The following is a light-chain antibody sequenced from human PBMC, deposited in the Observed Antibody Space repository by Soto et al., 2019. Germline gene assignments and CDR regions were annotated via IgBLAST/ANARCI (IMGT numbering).Light chain of an antibody. J-gene: IGKJ5*01. Sequence: EIVLTQSPGTLSLSPGEKVTLSWRAGQSVSSRYLAWYQRKPGQAPRLLIYGASSRATGIPDRFSGSGSETDFTLTISRLKPEDFAVYYWQQYGTSHPITFGHGTRLEIK. V-gene: IGKV3-20*01. CDR2: GAS. CDR3: QQYGTSHPIT. CDR1: QSVSSRY.